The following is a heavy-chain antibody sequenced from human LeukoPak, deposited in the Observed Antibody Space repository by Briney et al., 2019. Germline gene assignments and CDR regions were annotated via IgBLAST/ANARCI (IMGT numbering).Heavy chain of an antibody. J-gene: IGHJ6*03. CDR2: INPNSGGT. Sequence: ASVKVSCKASGYTFTGYYMHWVRQAHGQGLEWMGWINPNSGGTNYAQKFQGRVTMTRDTSISTAYMELSRLRSDDTAVYYCAKKALPISPSCCHYYYYYMDVWGKGPTVTISS. CDR3: AKKALPISPSCCHYYYYYMDV. CDR1: GYTFTGYY. V-gene: IGHV1-2*02. D-gene: IGHD2-2*01.